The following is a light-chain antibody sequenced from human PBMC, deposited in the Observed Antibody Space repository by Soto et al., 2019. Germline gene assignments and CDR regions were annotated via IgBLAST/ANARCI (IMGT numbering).Light chain of an antibody. CDR3: QQANNFPWT. J-gene: IGKJ1*01. Sequence: EIVLTQSQATLSLSPGERATLSCRASQSVSSYLAWYQQKPGQAPRLLIYDASNRATGIPARFSGSGSGTGFTLTISSLQPEDFATYYCQQANNFPWTFGRGTKVAIK. CDR1: QSVSSY. V-gene: IGKV3-11*01. CDR2: DAS.